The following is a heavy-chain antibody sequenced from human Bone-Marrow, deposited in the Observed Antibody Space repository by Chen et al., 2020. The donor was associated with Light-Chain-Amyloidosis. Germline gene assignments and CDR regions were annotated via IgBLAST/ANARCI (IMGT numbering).Heavy chain of an antibody. CDR1: GFTFTTYS. J-gene: IGHJ4*02. V-gene: IGHV3-21*01. D-gene: IGHD6-19*01. CDR2: ITSSGDT. Sequence: EVKREEEGGGLVKPGGSLRLSCIASGFTFTTYSMNWVRQAPGKGLEWVSSITSSGDTYYAHSVKGRFLLSISPPPLSLSLPLPLLLPPSPSLSFFSLFSFPLAGIRDFGGQGTLVSVSS. CDR3: SLFSFPLAGIRDF.